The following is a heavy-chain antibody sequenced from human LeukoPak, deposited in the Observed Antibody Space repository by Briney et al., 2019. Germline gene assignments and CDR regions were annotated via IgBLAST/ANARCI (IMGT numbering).Heavy chain of an antibody. CDR2: IWHDGSNK. Sequence: GGSLRLSCAASGFTFSSYGMHWVRQAPGKGLEWVAVIWHDGSNKYYADSVKGRFTISRDNSKNTLYLQMNSLRAEDTAVYYCARDHNGDAYFDYWGQGTLVTVSS. V-gene: IGHV3-33*01. CDR3: ARDHNGDAYFDY. D-gene: IGHD4-17*01. J-gene: IGHJ4*02. CDR1: GFTFSSYG.